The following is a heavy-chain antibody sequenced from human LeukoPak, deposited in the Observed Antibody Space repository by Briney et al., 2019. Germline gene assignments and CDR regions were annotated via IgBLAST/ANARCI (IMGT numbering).Heavy chain of an antibody. CDR2: IRSKAYGGTT. D-gene: IGHD3-10*01. CDR3: TRDQEMFRGVIMGHYYDYYMDG. V-gene: IGHV3-49*04. CDR1: GFTFGDYA. J-gene: IGHJ6*03. Sequence: GGSLRLSCTASGFTFGDYAMSWVRQAPGKGLEWVGFIRSKAYGGTTEYAASVKGRFTISRDDSKSIAYLQMNSLKTEDTAVYYCTRDQEMFRGVIMGHYYDYYMDGWGKGTTVTVSS.